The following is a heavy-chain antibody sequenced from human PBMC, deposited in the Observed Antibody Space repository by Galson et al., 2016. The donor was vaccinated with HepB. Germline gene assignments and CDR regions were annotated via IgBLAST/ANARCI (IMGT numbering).Heavy chain of an antibody. CDR2: IYFSGST. D-gene: IGHD3-22*01. J-gene: IGHJ2*01. Sequence: ETLSLTCSVSGGPISSYGYYWGWIRQPPGKGLEWIAGIYFSGSTYYNPSLKSRVSVSIDTSKNQVSLKLRAVTAADTAVYYCARQENYYDANGFYHWYFDLWGRGTLVTVSS. V-gene: IGHV4-39*01. CDR3: ARQENYYDANGFYHWYFDL. CDR1: GGPISSYGYY.